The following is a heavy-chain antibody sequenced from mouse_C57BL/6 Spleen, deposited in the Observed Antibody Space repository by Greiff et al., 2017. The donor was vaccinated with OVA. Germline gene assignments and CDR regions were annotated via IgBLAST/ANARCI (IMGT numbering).Heavy chain of an antibody. V-gene: IGHV1-63*01. D-gene: IGHD3-2*02. CDR2: IYPGGGYT. CDR3: ARSGGVDSSGYSYYFDY. J-gene: IGHJ2*01. Sequence: VQLQQSGAELVRPGTSVKMSCKASGYTFTNYWIGWAKQRPGHGLEWIGDIYPGGGYTNYNEKFKGKATLTADKSSSPAYMQFSSLTSEDSAIYYCARSGGVDSSGYSYYFDYWGQGTTLTGSS. CDR1: GYTFTNYW.